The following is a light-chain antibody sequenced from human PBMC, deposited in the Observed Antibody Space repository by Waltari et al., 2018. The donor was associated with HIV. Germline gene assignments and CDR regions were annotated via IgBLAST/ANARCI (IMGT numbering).Light chain of an antibody. CDR3: QQYHNHWT. CDR2: GAS. Sequence: EVVLTQSPATVSVSPGGRVILACRTSHSVTKNCAWYQQKPGQAPRLVICGASTRAAGLPARFTGRGSATHFTLTNRSLHSEDFAIYYCQQYHNHWTFGQGSK. J-gene: IGKJ1*01. CDR1: HSVTKN. V-gene: IGKV3-15*01.